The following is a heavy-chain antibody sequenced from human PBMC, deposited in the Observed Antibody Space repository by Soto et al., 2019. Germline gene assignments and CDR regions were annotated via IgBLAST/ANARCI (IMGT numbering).Heavy chain of an antibody. CDR3: ARDLRDDPSNWFDP. Sequence: GGSLRLSCAASGFTFSNYAMTWVRQAAGTGLEWVSSITGGGDGTYYADSVKGRFTISRDNAKNSLYLQMNSLRAEDTAVYYCARDLRDDPSNWFDPWGQGTLVTVSS. J-gene: IGHJ5*02. CDR2: ITGGGDGT. V-gene: IGHV3-21*01. D-gene: IGHD3-9*01. CDR1: GFTFSNYA.